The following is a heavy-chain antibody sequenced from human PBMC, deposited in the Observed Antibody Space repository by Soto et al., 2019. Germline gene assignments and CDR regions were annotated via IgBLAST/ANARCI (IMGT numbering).Heavy chain of an antibody. CDR1: GFTFSSYW. J-gene: IGHJ4*02. CDR3: ARGNSGCDY. V-gene: IGHV3-74*01. CDR2: INGDGSST. Sequence: GGSLRLSCAVSGFTFSSYWMHWVRQAPGKGLVSVSRINGDGSSTTYTDSVKGRFTVSRDNAKNTLCLQMNSLRAEDTAVYYCARGNSGCDYWGQGTLVTVSS. D-gene: IGHD6-19*01.